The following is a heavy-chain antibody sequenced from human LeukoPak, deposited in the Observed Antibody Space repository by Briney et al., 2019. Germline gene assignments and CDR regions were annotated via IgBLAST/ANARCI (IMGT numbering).Heavy chain of an antibody. CDR2: IGSDGSDK. CDR1: GFNFSNYV. J-gene: IGHJ4*02. V-gene: IGHV3-30*02. D-gene: IGHD3-16*01. Sequence: GGSLRLSCAASGFNFSNYVMHWVRQAPGKGLEWVSFIGSDGSDKHYADPVKGRFTISRDNSKKTLYLQMNSLRPEDTAVYYCAKDLSSGGGYDWGQGTLVTVSS. CDR3: AKDLSSGGGYD.